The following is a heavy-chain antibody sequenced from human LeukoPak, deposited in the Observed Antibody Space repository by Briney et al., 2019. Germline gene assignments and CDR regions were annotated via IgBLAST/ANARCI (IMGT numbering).Heavy chain of an antibody. CDR2: ISYSGST. V-gene: IGHV4-59*01. J-gene: IGHJ4*02. CDR1: GGSISSYY. Sequence: SETLSLTCTVSGGSISSYYWSWIRQPPGKGLEWIGYISYSGSTNYNPSLKSRVTISVDTSKNQFSLKLSSVTAADTAVYYCARGGEIFDYWGQGTLVTVSS. CDR3: ARGGEIFDY.